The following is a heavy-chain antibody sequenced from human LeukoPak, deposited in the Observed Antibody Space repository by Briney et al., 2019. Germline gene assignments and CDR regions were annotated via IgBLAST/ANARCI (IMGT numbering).Heavy chain of an antibody. CDR1: GYSISSGYY. V-gene: IGHV4-38-2*02. J-gene: IGHJ5*02. Sequence: SETLSLTCTVSGYSISSGYYWGWIRQPPGKGLEWIGSIYHSGSTYYNPSLKSRVTISVDTSKNQFSLKLSSVTAADTAVYYCAREQLVLRWFDPWGQGTLVTVSS. CDR2: IYHSGST. CDR3: AREQLVLRWFDP. D-gene: IGHD6-13*01.